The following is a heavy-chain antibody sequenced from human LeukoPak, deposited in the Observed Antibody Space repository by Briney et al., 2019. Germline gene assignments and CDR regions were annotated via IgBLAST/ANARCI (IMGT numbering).Heavy chain of an antibody. V-gene: IGHV4-4*07. Sequence: PSEILSLTCTVSGGSFSSYYWSWIRQPAGKGLECIGRIYISGSTSYNPSLKSRVTMSVDTSKNQFSLRLSSVTAADTAVYYCATANRYSLYMDVWGKGTTVTVSS. D-gene: IGHD1-14*01. CDR3: ATANRYSLYMDV. J-gene: IGHJ6*03. CDR2: IYISGST. CDR1: GGSFSSYY.